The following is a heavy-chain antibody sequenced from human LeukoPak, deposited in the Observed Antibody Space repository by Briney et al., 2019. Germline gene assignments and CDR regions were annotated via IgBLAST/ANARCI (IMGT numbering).Heavy chain of an antibody. CDR2: IYDDDRI. D-gene: IGHD4-11*01. V-gene: IGHV3-53*05. J-gene: IGHJ5*02. CDR1: GFSVSGTL. Sequence: GGSLRLSCTASGFSVSGTLMDWVRQAPGKGREWVSVIYDDDRIVYTDSVKRRFNISRDSSKNTVYLKMNSLRSDDSAVYYCTRDRARTQSWVEFDLWGLGTLGSVSS. CDR3: TRDRARTQSWVEFDL.